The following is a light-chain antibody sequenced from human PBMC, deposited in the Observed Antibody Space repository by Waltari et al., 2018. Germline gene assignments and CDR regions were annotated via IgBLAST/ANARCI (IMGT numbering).Light chain of an antibody. Sequence: QSVLTQQPSASGTLGQRVTISCSGSSSNIGRTFVYWYQQLPGTAPKLLIYRNNQQPSGVPDRFSGSKSGTSASLAISGLRSEDEADYYCAAWDDSLSGYYVFGTGTKVTVL. CDR2: RNN. V-gene: IGLV1-47*01. CDR1: SSNIGRTF. J-gene: IGLJ1*01. CDR3: AAWDDSLSGYYV.